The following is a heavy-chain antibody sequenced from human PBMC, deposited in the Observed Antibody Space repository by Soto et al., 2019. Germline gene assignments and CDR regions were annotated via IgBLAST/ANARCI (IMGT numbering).Heavy chain of an antibody. CDR3: ARDPEMATSPEDY. Sequence: EVQLVESGGGLVQPGGSLRLSCAASGFSFRDYWMHWVRQAPGKGLVGVSHINGDGTNTWYADSVKGRFTISRDNAKNTLYLQMNSLRAEDTAIYYCARDPEMATSPEDYWGQGTLVTVSS. CDR1: GFSFRDYW. CDR2: INGDGTNT. J-gene: IGHJ4*02. V-gene: IGHV3-74*01. D-gene: IGHD5-12*01.